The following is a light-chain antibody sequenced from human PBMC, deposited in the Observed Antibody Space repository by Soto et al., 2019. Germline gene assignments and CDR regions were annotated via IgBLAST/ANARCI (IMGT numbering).Light chain of an antibody. Sequence: DIQMTQSPSTLSASVGDRITITCRASQSISTWLAWYQQRPGMPPKLLIYGASTLQSGVPSRFMGSGTGTEMALYYCGLQPDDFAYDYCQQYNGVSCTFGQGLKVEIK. J-gene: IGKJ1*01. CDR2: GAS. V-gene: IGKV1-5*03. CDR3: QQYNGVSCT. CDR1: QSISTW.